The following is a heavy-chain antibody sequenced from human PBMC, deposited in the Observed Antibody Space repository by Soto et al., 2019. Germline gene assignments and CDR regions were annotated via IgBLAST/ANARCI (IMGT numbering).Heavy chain of an antibody. CDR2: VKSKADGGSG. V-gene: IGHV3-15*07. CDR1: GFPFNNAW. D-gene: IGHD2-15*01. J-gene: IGHJ4*01. Sequence: EVQLVESGGGLVKPGGSLRLSCAASGFPFNNAWINWVRQVPGKGLEWVGRVKSKADGGSGDYAAPVKGSFVVTRDDSKDIVYLQINSMKIEDTRVYDCTTDSRTPLPEIRFHYWGHGTQVTVSS. CDR3: TTDSRTPLPEIRFHY.